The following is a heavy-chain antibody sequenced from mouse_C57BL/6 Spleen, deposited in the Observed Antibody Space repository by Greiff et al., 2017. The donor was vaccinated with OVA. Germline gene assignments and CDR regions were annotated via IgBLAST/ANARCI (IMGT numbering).Heavy chain of an antibody. V-gene: IGHV1-82*01. CDR2: IYPGDGDT. CDR1: GYAFSSSW. D-gene: IGHD1-3*01. Sequence: QVQLQQSGPELVQPGASVKISCTASGYAFSSSWMNWVKQRPGKGLEWIGRIYPGDGDTNYNWKFKGKATLTADKSSSTAYLQHSGLTSEDSAVYFCANNSDYWGQGTTLTVSS. J-gene: IGHJ2*01. CDR3: ANNSDY.